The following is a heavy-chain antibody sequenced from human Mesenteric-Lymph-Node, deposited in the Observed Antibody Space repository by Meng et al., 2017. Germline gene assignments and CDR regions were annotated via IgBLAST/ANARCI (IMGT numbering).Heavy chain of an antibody. V-gene: IGHV4-38-2*02. CDR2: IYHSGST. Sequence: SETLSLTCTVSGYSISSGYYWGWIRQPPGKGLEWIGSIYHSGSTYYNPSLKSRVTISVDTSKNQFSLKLSSVTAADTAVYYCARSTGYSSGWYIQHWGQGTLVTVSS. J-gene: IGHJ1*01. CDR1: GYSISSGYY. D-gene: IGHD6-19*01. CDR3: ARSTGYSSGWYIQH.